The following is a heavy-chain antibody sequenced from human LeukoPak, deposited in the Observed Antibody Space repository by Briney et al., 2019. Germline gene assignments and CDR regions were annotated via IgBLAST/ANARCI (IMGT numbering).Heavy chain of an antibody. V-gene: IGHV1-24*01. D-gene: IGHD6-6*01. J-gene: IGHJ5*02. CDR3: ATYGKGVFSSSSRVDNWFDP. CDR2: FDPEDGEA. Sequence: GASVKVSCKVSGYTLTELSMHWVRQAPGKGLEWMGGFDPEDGEAIYAQKFQGRVTMTEDTSTDTAYMELSSLRSEDTAVYYCATYGKGVFSSSSRVDNWFDPWGQGTLVTVSS. CDR1: GYTLTELS.